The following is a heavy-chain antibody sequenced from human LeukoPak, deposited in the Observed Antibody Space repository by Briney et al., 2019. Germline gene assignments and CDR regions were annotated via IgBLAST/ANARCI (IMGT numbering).Heavy chain of an antibody. CDR1: GVTFSSYW. CDR3: ARDLGFEDY. Sequence: GGSLRLSCAASGVTFSSYWMSWVRQAPGKGLEWVANIKQDGSEKYYVDSVKGRFTISRDNAKNSLYLQMNSLRAEDTAVYYCARDLGFEDYWGQGTLVTVSS. CDR2: IKQDGSEK. J-gene: IGHJ4*02. D-gene: IGHD6-25*01. V-gene: IGHV3-7*01.